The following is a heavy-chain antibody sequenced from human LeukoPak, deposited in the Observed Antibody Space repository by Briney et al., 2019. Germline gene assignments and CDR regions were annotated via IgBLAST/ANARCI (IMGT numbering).Heavy chain of an antibody. D-gene: IGHD3-10*01. J-gene: IGHJ4*02. CDR3: ARAYGSGNQAYY. V-gene: IGHV1-2*02. Sequence: GASVKVSCKASGYTFTGCYMHWVRQAPGQGLEWMGWINPNSGGTNYAQKFQGRVTMTRDTSISTAYMELSRLRSDDTAVYYCARAYGSGNQAYYWGQGTLVTVSS. CDR1: GYTFTGCY. CDR2: INPNSGGT.